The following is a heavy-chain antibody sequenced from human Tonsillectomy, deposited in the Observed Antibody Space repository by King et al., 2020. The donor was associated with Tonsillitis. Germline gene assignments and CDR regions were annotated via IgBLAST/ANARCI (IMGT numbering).Heavy chain of an antibody. CDR3: ARVIVVPATIKADY. D-gene: IGHD2-2*02. J-gene: IGHJ4*02. CDR2: ISGYNGDT. CDR1: GYTFSNYG. V-gene: IGHV1-18*01. Sequence: QLVQSGTEVKKPGASVKVSCKASGYTFSNYGISWVRQAPGQGLEWMGWISGYNGDTNYPQKLQDRVTMTTDTSTNTVYLELRSLRSDDTAIYYCARVIVVPATIKADYWGQGTLVTVSS.